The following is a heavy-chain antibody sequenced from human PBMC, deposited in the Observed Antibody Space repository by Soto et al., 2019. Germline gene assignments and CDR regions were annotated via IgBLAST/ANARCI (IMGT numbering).Heavy chain of an antibody. CDR3: ARVRYDSSGYYSCFDY. V-gene: IGHV3-7*01. D-gene: IGHD3-22*01. J-gene: IGHJ4*02. CDR1: GFTFSSYW. CDR2: IKQDGSEK. Sequence: GGSLRLSCAASGFTFSSYWMSWVRQAPGKGLEWVANIKQDGSEKYYVDSVEGRFTISRDNAKNSLYLQMNSLRAEDTAVYYCARVRYDSSGYYSCFDYWGQGTLVTVSS.